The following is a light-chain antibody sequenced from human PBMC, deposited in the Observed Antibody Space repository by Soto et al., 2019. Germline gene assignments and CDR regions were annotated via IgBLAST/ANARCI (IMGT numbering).Light chain of an antibody. CDR2: DVT. CDR3: CSYTDIALDVV. Sequence: QSALTQPASVSGSPGQSITISCTGNSSDIGDYDYVSWYQHLPGKAPKLLIFDVTHRPSGVSDRFSGSKSGNTASLTISGVRPEDEADYYCCSYTDIALDVVFGGGTKVTVL. J-gene: IGLJ2*01. V-gene: IGLV2-14*01. CDR1: SSDIGDYDY.